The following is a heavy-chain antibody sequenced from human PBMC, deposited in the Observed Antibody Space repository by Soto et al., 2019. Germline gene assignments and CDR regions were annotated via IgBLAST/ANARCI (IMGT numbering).Heavy chain of an antibody. V-gene: IGHV4-59*08. Sequence: QVQLQESGPGLVKPSETLSLTCTVSGGSISSYYWSWIRQPPGKGLEWIGYIYYSGSTNYNPSLMSYVXXSVDTSKNQFSLKLSSVTAADTAVYYCARHIPFDIWGQGTMVTVSS. J-gene: IGHJ3*02. CDR1: GGSISSYY. CDR3: ARHIPFDI. CDR2: IYYSGST.